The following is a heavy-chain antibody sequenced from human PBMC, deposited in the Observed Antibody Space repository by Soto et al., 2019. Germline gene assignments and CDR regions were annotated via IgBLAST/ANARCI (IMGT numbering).Heavy chain of an antibody. J-gene: IGHJ6*02. D-gene: IGHD2-15*01. CDR3: ASGAGYCSGGSCYPTQPYYYYGMDV. CDR1: GYTFTGYY. CDR2: INPNSGGT. Sequence: GASVKVSCKASGYTFTGYYMHWVRQAPGQGLEWMGWINPNSGGTNYAQKFQGWVTMTRDTSISTAYMELSRLRSDDTAVYYCASGAGYCSGGSCYPTQPYYYYGMDVWGQGTTVTSP. V-gene: IGHV1-2*04.